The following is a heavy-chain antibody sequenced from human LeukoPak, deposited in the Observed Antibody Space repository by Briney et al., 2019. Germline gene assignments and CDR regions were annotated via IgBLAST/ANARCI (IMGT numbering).Heavy chain of an antibody. CDR1: GDTFTSYD. Sequence: ASVKVSCKASGDTFTSYDISWVRQATGQGLEWRGWMNPNSGNTDYAQKFQGRVTITRNTSISTAYMELSSLRSEDTAVYYCARGIVGALYAFDIWGQGTMVTVSS. CDR2: MNPNSGNT. V-gene: IGHV1-8*03. J-gene: IGHJ3*02. D-gene: IGHD1-26*01. CDR3: ARGIVGALYAFDI.